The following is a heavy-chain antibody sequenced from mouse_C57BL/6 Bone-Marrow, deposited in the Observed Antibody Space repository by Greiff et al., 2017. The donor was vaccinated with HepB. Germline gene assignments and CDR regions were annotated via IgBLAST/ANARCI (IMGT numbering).Heavy chain of an antibody. CDR1: GFNIKNTY. D-gene: IGHD1-1*01. V-gene: IGHV14-3*01. CDR3: GGRDYYGSSHWYFDV. CDR2: IDPANGNT. J-gene: IGHJ1*03. Sequence: EVQLQQSVAELVRPGASVKLSCTASGFNIKNTYMHWVKQRPEQGLEWIGRIDPANGNTKYAPKFQGKATITADTSSNTAYLQLSSLTSEDTAIYYCGGRDYYGSSHWYFDVWGTGTTVTVSS.